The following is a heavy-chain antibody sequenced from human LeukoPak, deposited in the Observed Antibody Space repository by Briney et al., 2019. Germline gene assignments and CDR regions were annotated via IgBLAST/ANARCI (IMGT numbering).Heavy chain of an antibody. CDR1: GGSISSGSYY. D-gene: IGHD3-10*01. J-gene: IGHJ4*02. CDR3: ARDRKFGSGSPPDY. V-gene: IGHV4-61*02. Sequence: PSETLSLTCTVSGGSISSGSYYWSWIRQPAGKGLEWIGRIYTSGSTNYNPSLKSRVIISVDTSKNQFSLKLSSVTAADTAVYYCARDRKFGSGSPPDYWGQGTLVTVSS. CDR2: IYTSGST.